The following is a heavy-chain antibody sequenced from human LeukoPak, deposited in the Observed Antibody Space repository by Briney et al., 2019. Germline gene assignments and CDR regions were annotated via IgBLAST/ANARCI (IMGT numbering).Heavy chain of an antibody. CDR2: IYYSGST. Sequence: SETLSLTCTVSGGSISSYYWSWIRQPPGKGLEWIGYIYYSGSTNYNPSLKSRVTISVDTSKNQFSLKLSSVTAADTAVYYCARYGGYSYGRKAYFDYWGQGTLVTVSS. V-gene: IGHV4-59*08. CDR3: ARYGGYSYGRKAYFDY. J-gene: IGHJ4*02. CDR1: GGSISSYY. D-gene: IGHD5-18*01.